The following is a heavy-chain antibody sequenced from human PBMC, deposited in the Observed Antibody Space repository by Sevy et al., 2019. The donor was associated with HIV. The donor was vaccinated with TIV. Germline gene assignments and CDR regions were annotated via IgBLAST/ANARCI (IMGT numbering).Heavy chain of an antibody. J-gene: IGHJ4*02. CDR3: ARRDYYGSLYYFDY. CDR1: GFTFNYHF. CDR2: ISSASSYI. V-gene: IGHV3-21*01. Sequence: GGCLRLSCAASGFTFNYHFMNWVRQVPGKGLEWLSYISSASSYINYSDSVKGRFTISRDNAKNLVFLEMNNLRPEDTASYFCARRDYYGSLYYFDYWGQGTLVTVSS. D-gene: IGHD3-10*01.